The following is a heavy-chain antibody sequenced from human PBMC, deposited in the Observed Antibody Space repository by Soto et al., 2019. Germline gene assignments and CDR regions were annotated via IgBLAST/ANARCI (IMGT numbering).Heavy chain of an antibody. D-gene: IGHD2-2*01. CDR1: GGSFSGYY. CDR2: INHSGST. Sequence: SETLSLTCAVYGGSFSGYYWSWIRQPPGKGLEWIGEINHSGSTNYNPSLKSRVTISVDTSKNQFSLKLSSVTAADTAVYYCARGGFIPPYCSSTSCYRRQPSGAPRFDYWGQGTLVTVSS. CDR3: ARGGFIPPYCSSTSCYRRQPSGAPRFDY. J-gene: IGHJ4*02. V-gene: IGHV4-34*01.